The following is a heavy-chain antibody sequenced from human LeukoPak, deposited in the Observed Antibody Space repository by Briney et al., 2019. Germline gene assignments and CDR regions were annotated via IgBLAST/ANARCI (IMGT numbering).Heavy chain of an antibody. V-gene: IGHV1-2*02. CDR2: VSPNSGGT. Sequence: ASVTLSCTASGSTFTGYNMHWVRQAPGPGLGRMGRVSPNSGGTNYAQKFQGRVTRTRDTSISTAYMELSRLRSDDTAVYYCAGREDSSGDFDYWGQGTLVTVSS. CDR1: GSTFTGYN. D-gene: IGHD6-19*01. CDR3: AGREDSSGDFDY. J-gene: IGHJ4*02.